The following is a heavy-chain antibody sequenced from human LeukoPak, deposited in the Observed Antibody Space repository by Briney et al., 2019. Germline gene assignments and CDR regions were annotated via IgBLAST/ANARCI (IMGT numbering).Heavy chain of an antibody. CDR1: GFTFTDYY. D-gene: IGHD2-2*01. CDR2: ISGSGGST. V-gene: IGHV3-23*01. Sequence: GGSLRLSCAASGFTFTDYYMSWIRQAPGKGLEWVSVISGSGGSTYYADSVKGRFTISRDNSKNTVYLQMNSLRAEDTAVYYCAKVGGIVVVPAAIPRMGLFNVWGKGTTVTISS. J-gene: IGHJ6*04. CDR3: AKVGGIVVVPAAIPRMGLFNV.